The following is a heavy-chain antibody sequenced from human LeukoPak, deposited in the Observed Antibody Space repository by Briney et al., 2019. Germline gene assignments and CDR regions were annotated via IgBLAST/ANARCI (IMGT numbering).Heavy chain of an antibody. CDR3: ARANCAGDCYLKH. J-gene: IGHJ4*02. Sequence: ASVKVSCKASGYTFANYAITWVRQAPGQGLEYTGWISVDNGDTNDAQMLQGRVTMTTDTSTNTAYMELRGLRSDDTAVYYCARANCAGDCYLKHWGQGTLVTVSS. CDR1: GYTFANYA. CDR2: ISVDNGDT. D-gene: IGHD2-21*02. V-gene: IGHV1-18*01.